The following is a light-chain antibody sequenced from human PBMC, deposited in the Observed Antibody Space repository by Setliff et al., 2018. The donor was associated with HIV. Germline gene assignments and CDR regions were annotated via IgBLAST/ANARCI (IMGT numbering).Light chain of an antibody. Sequence: QSALTQPASVSGSPGQSITISCTGTSSDVGGYNSDSWYQHHPGKAPKLMIYDVNDRPSGVSNRFSGSKSGNTASLTISGLQAEDEADYYCSSYTSSTTLVFGTGTKVTVL. CDR1: SSDVGGYNS. J-gene: IGLJ1*01. CDR3: SSYTSSTTLV. V-gene: IGLV2-14*01. CDR2: DVN.